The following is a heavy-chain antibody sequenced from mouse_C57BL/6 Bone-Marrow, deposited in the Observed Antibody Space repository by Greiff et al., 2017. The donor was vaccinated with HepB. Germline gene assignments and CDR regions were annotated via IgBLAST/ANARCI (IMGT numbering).Heavy chain of an antibody. CDR1: GFTFSSYG. V-gene: IGHV5-6*01. CDR3: ARHEAGTRGAY. J-gene: IGHJ3*01. D-gene: IGHD4-1*01. CDR2: ISSGGSYT. Sequence: EVQGVESGGDLVKPGGSLKLSCAASGFTFSSYGMSWVRQTPDKRLEWVATISSGGSYTYYPDSVKGRFTISRDNAKNTLYLQMSSLKSEDTAMYYCARHEAGTRGAYWGQGTLVTVSA.